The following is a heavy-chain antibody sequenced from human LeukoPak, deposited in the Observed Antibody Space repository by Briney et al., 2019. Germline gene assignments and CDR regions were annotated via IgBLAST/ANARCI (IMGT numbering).Heavy chain of an antibody. J-gene: IGHJ4*02. V-gene: IGHV3-74*01. Sequence: GGSLRLSCAASGFSFSGHWMHWARQLPGKGLVWVSRISPTGSTTSYADSVKGRFTVSRDNAKNTLYLQVNNLRAEDTAVYYCARGPSSNWSGLDFWGQGTLLTVSS. D-gene: IGHD6-13*01. CDR1: GFSFSGHW. CDR2: ISPTGSTT. CDR3: ARGPSSNWSGLDF.